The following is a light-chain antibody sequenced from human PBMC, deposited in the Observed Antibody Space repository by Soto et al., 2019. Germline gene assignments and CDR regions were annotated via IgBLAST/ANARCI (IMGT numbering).Light chain of an antibody. Sequence: EIVMTQSPATLSVSPGERATLSCRASQSISSDLAWYQQQPGQAPRLLLYDASTRATAIPASCSGSGSGTVFTLTISSRQSEDFAIYYCQQYNKSWTFGQGTKVEIK. CDR3: QQYNKSWT. CDR1: QSISSD. CDR2: DAS. J-gene: IGKJ1*01. V-gene: IGKV3-15*01.